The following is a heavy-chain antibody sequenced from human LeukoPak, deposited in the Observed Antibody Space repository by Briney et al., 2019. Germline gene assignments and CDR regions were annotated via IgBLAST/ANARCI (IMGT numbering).Heavy chain of an antibody. J-gene: IGHJ3*02. CDR3: ARKTHTARMNAFDI. Sequence: ASETLSLTCTVSGGSISSGDYYWSWIRQPPGKGLEWIGYIYYSGSTYYNPSLKSRVTISVDTSKNQFSLKLSSVTAADTAVYYCARKTHTARMNAFDIWGQGTMVTVSS. CDR2: IYYSGST. D-gene: IGHD5-18*01. CDR1: GGSISSGDYY. V-gene: IGHV4-30-4*01.